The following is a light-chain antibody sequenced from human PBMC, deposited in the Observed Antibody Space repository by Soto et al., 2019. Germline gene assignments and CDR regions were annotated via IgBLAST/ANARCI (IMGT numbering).Light chain of an antibody. J-gene: IGKJ1*01. Sequence: DMVQSLAPDARGVSLGERATINCKSSQSVLYSSNNKNYLAWYPQKPGQPPKLLIYWASTRESGVPDRFSGSGSGTDFTLTISSLQAEDVAVYFCYQYAAIPPWRFGRRAMVDIK. V-gene: IGKV4-1*01. CDR3: YQYAAIPPWR. CDR2: WAS. CDR1: QSVLYSSNNKNY.